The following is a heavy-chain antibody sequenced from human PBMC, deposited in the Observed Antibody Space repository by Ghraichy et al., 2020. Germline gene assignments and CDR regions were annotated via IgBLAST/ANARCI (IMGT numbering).Heavy chain of an antibody. V-gene: IGHV3-30*18. CDR1: GFTSSSYG. CDR3: AKGREQLPPTYYYYGMDV. J-gene: IGHJ6*02. CDR2: ISYDGSNK. D-gene: IGHD6-13*01. Sequence: LSLTCAASGFTSSSYGMHWVRQAPGKGLEWVAVISYDGSNKYYADSVKGRFTISRDNSKNTLYLQMNSLRAEDTAVYYCAKGREQLPPTYYYYGMDVWGQGTTVTVSS.